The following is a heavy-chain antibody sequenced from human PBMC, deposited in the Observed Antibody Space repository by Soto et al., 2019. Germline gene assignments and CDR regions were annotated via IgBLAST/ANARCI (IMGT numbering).Heavy chain of an antibody. V-gene: IGHV3-53*02. CDR3: TTYTGYGMEV. CDR2: IYTGGST. J-gene: IGHJ6*02. CDR1: GFIVSSKY. D-gene: IGHD3-16*01. Sequence: EVQMVETGGGLSQPGGSLRLSCAVSGFIVSSKYMTWVRQAPGKGLEWVSVIYTGGSTHYADSARGRFTISRDSSKNTLYLQMNSLRAEDAAVYYCTTYTGYGMEVWGQGTTVTVSS.